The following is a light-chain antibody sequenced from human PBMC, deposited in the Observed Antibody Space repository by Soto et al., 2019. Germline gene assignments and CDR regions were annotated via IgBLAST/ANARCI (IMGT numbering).Light chain of an antibody. V-gene: IGLV2-8*01. CDR1: SIGVDIYNY. Sequence: QSALTQPPSASGSPGQSVTLSCTGTSIGVDIYNYVSWYQQHPGKAPKLIIFEVTQRPSGVPHRFSGSKSGNTASLTVSGLQPEDEADYFCTSYAGINTVLFGGGTKVTV. CDR3: TSYAGINTVL. CDR2: EVT. J-gene: IGLJ2*01.